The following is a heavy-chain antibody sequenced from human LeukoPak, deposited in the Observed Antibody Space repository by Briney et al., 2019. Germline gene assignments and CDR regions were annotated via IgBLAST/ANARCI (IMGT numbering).Heavy chain of an antibody. CDR1: GFTFDDYA. J-gene: IGHJ4*02. D-gene: IGHD6-19*01. CDR3: AKGGSGGYYFDY. V-gene: IGHV3-9*03. Sequence: PGGSLRLSCAASGFTFDDYAMHWVRQAPGKGLEWVSGISWNSGSIGYADSVKGRFTISRDNAKNSLYLQMNSLRAEDMALYYCAKGGSGGYYFDYWGQGTLVTVSS. CDR2: ISWNSGSI.